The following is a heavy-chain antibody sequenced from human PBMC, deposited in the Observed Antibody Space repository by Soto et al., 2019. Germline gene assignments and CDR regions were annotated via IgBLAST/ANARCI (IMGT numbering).Heavy chain of an antibody. V-gene: IGHV4-4*02. CDR3: SRDFRLWGVFGKADYGMDV. J-gene: IGHJ6*02. D-gene: IGHD6-13*01. CDR2: IYHTGNI. CDR1: GGSITTSHW. Sequence: SETLSLTCAVSGGSITTSHWWTWVRQSPGKGLEWIGEIYHTGNINYNPSLESRVTISIDKSKSQFSLRLSSVTAADTATYFCSRDFRLWGVFGKADYGMDVWGQGTTVIVSS.